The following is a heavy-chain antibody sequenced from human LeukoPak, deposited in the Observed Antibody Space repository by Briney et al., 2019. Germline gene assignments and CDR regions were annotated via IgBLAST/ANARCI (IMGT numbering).Heavy chain of an antibody. CDR3: AKPPGGQLWLHDY. V-gene: IGHV3-23*01. J-gene: IGHJ4*02. CDR2: ISGSGGST. CDR1: GFTLSSYA. Sequence: GGSLRLSCAASGFTLSSYAMSWGRQAPGKGLEWVSAISGSGGSTYYADSVKGRFTISRDNSKNTLYLQMNSLRAEDTAVYYCAKPPGGQLWLHDYWGQGTLVTVSS. D-gene: IGHD5-18*01.